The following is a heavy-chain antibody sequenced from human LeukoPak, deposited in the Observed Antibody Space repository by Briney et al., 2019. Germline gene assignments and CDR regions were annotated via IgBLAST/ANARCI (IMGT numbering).Heavy chain of an antibody. J-gene: IGHJ3*01. D-gene: IGHD2-15*01. CDR3: ARAGYCGDGGCRGGSAFDV. CDR1: GYTFTNYD. Sequence: ASVKVSCKTSGYTFTNYDIYWVRHTPGQGLECMGWISGYTGDTKYAQILQGRFTVTTDTSTSTAYMELRSLTYDDTAVYYCARAGYCGDGGCRGGSAFDVWGQGTMVTVSS. CDR2: ISGYTGDT. V-gene: IGHV1-18*01.